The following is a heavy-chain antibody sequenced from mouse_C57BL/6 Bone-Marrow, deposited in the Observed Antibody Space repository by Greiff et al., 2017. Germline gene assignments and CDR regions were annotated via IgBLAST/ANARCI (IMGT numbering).Heavy chain of an antibody. CDR1: GYSITSGYY. CDR3: ARAGYYVDYAMDY. D-gene: IGHD2-3*01. Sequence: VQLKESGPGLVKPSQSLSLTCSVTGYSITSGYYWNWIRQFPGNKLEWMGYISYDGSNNYNPSLKNRISITRDTSKNQFFLKLNSVTTEDTATYYCARAGYYVDYAMDYWGQGTSVTVSS. V-gene: IGHV3-6*01. CDR2: ISYDGSN. J-gene: IGHJ4*01.